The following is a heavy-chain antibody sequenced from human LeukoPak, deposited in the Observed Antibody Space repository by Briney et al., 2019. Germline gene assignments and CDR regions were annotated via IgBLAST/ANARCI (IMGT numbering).Heavy chain of an antibody. Sequence: GGSLRLSCAASGFTFSSYWMHWVRQAPGKGLVWVSGTNTDGSSTMYADSVKGRFTISRDNTKNSLYLQMNSLRADDTAVYHCMMSLTAHYYYGMDVWGQGTTVTVSS. CDR1: GFTFSSYW. J-gene: IGHJ6*02. CDR3: MMSLTAHYYYGMDV. CDR2: TNTDGSST. V-gene: IGHV3-74*03. D-gene: IGHD2-21*02.